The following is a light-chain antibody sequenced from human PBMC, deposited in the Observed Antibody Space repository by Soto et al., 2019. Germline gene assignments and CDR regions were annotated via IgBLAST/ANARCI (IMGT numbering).Light chain of an antibody. J-gene: IGKJ5*01. CDR2: GIS. V-gene: IGKV3-15*01. CDR1: QSVSSN. Sequence: EIVMTQSPATLSVSPGERATLSCRASQSVSSNLAWYQQKPGQAPRLLIYGISTRATGISARFSGSGSETEFTLTISSLQSEDFAVYYCQQHNKWPLTFGQGTRLENK. CDR3: QQHNKWPLT.